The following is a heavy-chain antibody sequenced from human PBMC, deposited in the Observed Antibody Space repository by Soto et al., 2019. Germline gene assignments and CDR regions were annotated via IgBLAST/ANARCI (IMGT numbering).Heavy chain of an antibody. CDR2: AHHSGRT. CDR3: ARSEATALDY. J-gene: IGHJ4*02. Sequence: SETLSLTCTVSGDSMSSSNWWNWVRQSPGKGLEWIGEAHHSGRTNYNPSFKSRVTISVDRSQKQVSLKLNSVTAADTALYYCARSEATALDYWGQGTLVTVSS. V-gene: IGHV4-4*02. CDR1: GDSMSSSNW.